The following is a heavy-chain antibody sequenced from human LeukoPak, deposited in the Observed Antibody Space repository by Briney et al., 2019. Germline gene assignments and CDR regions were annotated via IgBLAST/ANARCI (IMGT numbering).Heavy chain of an antibody. D-gene: IGHD2-15*01. CDR1: GFTFSSSW. J-gene: IGHJ4*02. CDR2: IREDGSQK. V-gene: IGHV3-7*01. Sequence: GGSLRLSCAASGFTFSSSWMTWVRQAPGKGLEWVASIREDGSQKTSVDSVRGRFTISRDNAKNSVYLQMDSLRAEDTAVYYCARDPPDCSGGSCYSGPFYWGQGTLVTVSS. CDR3: ARDPPDCSGGSCYSGPFY.